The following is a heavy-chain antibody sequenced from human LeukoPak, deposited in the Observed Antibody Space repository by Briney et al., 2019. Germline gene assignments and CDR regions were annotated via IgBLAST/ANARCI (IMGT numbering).Heavy chain of an antibody. D-gene: IGHD3-10*01. V-gene: IGHV4-59*05. CDR1: GDSVSSYY. Sequence: SETLSLTCTVSGDSVSSYYWNWIRQPPGKGLEWIGSIYYSGSTYYNPSLKSRVTISVDTSKNQFSLKLSSLTAAETAVYYCARQYGSGSAYTPVVDLWGQGTLVTVSS. CDR2: IYYSGST. J-gene: IGHJ4*02. CDR3: ARQYGSGSAYTPVVDL.